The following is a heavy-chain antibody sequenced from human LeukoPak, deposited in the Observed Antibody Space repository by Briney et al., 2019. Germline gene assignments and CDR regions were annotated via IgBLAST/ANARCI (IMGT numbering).Heavy chain of an antibody. D-gene: IGHD3-22*01. J-gene: IGHJ4*02. CDR3: ARASGTDSSGYLQIDY. Sequence: GGSLRLSCAASGFTFSRSWMHWVRQAPGKGLVWLSRINSDGGDTTYADSVKGRFTISRDNAKNTLCLQMNSLRAEDTAMYYRARASGTDSSGYLQIDYWGQGTLVTVSS. CDR1: GFTFSRSW. V-gene: IGHV3-74*01. CDR2: INSDGGDT.